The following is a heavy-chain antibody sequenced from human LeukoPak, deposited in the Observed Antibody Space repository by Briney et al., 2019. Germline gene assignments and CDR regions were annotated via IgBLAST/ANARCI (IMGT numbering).Heavy chain of an antibody. J-gene: IGHJ5*02. V-gene: IGHV4-39*07. D-gene: IGHD3-10*01. Sequence: SETLSLTCTVSGGSISSSSYYWGWIRQPPGKGLEWIGSIYYSGSTYYNLSLKSRVTISVDTSKNQFSLKLSSVTAADTAVYYCARERAQYGSGSYALTNWFDPWGQGTLVTVSS. CDR3: ARERAQYGSGSYALTNWFDP. CDR1: GGSISSSSYY. CDR2: IYYSGST.